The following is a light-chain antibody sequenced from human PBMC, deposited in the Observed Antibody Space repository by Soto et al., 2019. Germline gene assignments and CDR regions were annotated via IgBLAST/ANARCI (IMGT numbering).Light chain of an antibody. CDR3: QEFGSSLSIT. Sequence: EIVLTQSPGTLSLSPGERATLSCRASQSIRSRYLARYQQKPGQAPRLLIYGASSRATDIPDRFIGSESGTAFTLTISRLEPEDFAVYYCQEFGSSLSITFGQGTRLEI. V-gene: IGKV3-20*01. CDR2: GAS. J-gene: IGKJ5*01. CDR1: QSIRSRY.